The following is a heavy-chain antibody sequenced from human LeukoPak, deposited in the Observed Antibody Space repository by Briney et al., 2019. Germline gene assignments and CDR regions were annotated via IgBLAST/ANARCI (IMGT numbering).Heavy chain of an antibody. CDR3: AREGSNWSDVLGSWFDP. V-gene: IGHV4-30-4*01. CDR1: GGSISSGDYY. Sequence: PSETLSLTCTVSGGSISSGDYYWSWIRQPPGKGLEWIGYIYYSGSTYYNPSLKSRVTISVDTSKNQFSLKLSSVTAADTAVYYCAREGSNWSDVLGSWFDPWGQGTLVTVSS. J-gene: IGHJ5*02. D-gene: IGHD1-20*01. CDR2: IYYSGST.